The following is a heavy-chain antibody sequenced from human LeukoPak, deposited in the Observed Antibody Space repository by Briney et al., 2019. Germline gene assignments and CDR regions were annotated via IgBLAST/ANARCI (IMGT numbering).Heavy chain of an antibody. V-gene: IGHV3-74*03. J-gene: IGHJ4*02. CDR1: GFTFSSHW. CDR2: INNDGSTT. D-gene: IGHD2-21*02. CDR3: ARGTATSSQPFDY. Sequence: PGGSLRLSCAASGFTFSSHWMHWVRQAPGEGLVWVSRINNDGSTTTYADSVEGRFTISRDNAKNTLYLQMDSLGAEDTAVYYCARGTATSSQPFDYWGQGTMVTVSS.